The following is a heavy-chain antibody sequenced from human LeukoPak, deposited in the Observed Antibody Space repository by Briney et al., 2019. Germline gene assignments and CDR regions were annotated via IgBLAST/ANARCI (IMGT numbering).Heavy chain of an antibody. CDR2: ISNSGSTI. D-gene: IGHD5-12*01. CDR3: ARERMDTMGDACDI. V-gene: IGHV3-48*03. J-gene: IGHJ3*02. CDR1: GFTFSSYD. Sequence: PWGSLRLSCAASGFTFSSYDMNWVRQAPGKGLEWVSYISNSGSTIYYAASEKGLSTFSRDNAKNLLYLQITILSAEDAAVYYCARERMDTMGDACDIWGQGTMVTVSS.